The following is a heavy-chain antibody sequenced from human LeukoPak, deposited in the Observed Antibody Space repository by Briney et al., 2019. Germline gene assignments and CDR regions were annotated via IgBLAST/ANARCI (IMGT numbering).Heavy chain of an antibody. D-gene: IGHD6-6*01. CDR3: AGSSIAAPTSILH. V-gene: IGHV3-48*03. Sequence: GGSLRLSCAASGFTFSSYEMNWVRQAPGKGLEWVSYISSSGSTIYYADSVKGRLTISRDNAKNSLYLQMNSLRAEDTAVYYCAGSSIAAPTSILHWGQGTLVTVSS. CDR2: ISSSGSTI. CDR1: GFTFSSYE. J-gene: IGHJ4*02.